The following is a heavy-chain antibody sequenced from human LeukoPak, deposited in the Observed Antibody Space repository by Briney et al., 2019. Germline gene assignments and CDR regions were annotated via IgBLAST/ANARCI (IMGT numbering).Heavy chain of an antibody. J-gene: IGHJ4*02. V-gene: IGHV4-39*01. D-gene: IGHD4-17*01. Sequence: SSETLSLTCTVSGGSISSSSYYWGWIRQPPGKGLEWIGSIYYSGSTYYNPSLKSRVTISVDTSKNQFSLKLSSVTAADTAVCYCARHDGDYVDYWGQGTLVTVSS. CDR3: ARHDGDYVDY. CDR2: IYYSGST. CDR1: GGSISSSSYY.